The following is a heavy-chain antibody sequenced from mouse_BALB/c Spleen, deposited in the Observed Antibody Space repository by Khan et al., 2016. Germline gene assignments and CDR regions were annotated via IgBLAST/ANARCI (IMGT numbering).Heavy chain of an antibody. CDR1: GYTFTDYS. J-gene: IGHJ3*01. CDR3: ARRTVDYGNYGWFAY. V-gene: IGHV9-2-1*01. CDR2: INTETGEP. Sequence: QIQLVQSGPELKKPGETVKISCKASGYTFTDYSMHWVKQAPGKGLKWMGWINTETGEPTYADDFKGRFAFSLDTSSSTAYLQINNLKNEDTATYFCARRTVDYGNYGWFAYWGRAALVTVAA. D-gene: IGHD2-1*01.